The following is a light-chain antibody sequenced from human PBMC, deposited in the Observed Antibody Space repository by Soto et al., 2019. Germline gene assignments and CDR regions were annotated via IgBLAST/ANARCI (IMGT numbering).Light chain of an antibody. CDR1: ESISRDY. CDR3: QQYGGVPYT. V-gene: IGKV3-20*01. J-gene: IGKJ2*01. CDR2: GAS. Sequence: IVLTQSPGTLSLSPGQRATLSCRASESISRDYLAWYQQRLGQAPRLLIYGASSGATGIPDRFSGSGSETDFTLTISRLDPEEFAIYYCQQYGGVPYTFGQGTKLEIK.